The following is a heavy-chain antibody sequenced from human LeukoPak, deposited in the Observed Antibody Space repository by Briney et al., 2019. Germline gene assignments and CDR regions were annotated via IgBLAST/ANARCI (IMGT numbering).Heavy chain of an antibody. CDR3: ARDPTTYTIFGVVITSNDYYGMDV. D-gene: IGHD3-3*01. CDR2: ISSSGSTI. CDR1: GGSISSYY. J-gene: IGHJ6*02. V-gene: IGHV3-11*01. Sequence: LSLTCTVSGGSISSYYWSWIRQPPGKGLEWVSYISSSGSTIYYADSVKGRFTISRDNAKNSLYLQMNSLRAEDTAVYYCARDPTTYTIFGVVITSNDYYGMDVWGQGTTVTVSS.